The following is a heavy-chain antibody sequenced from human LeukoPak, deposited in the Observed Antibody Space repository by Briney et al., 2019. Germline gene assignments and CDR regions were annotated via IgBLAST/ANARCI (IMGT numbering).Heavy chain of an antibody. Sequence: SETLSLTCAVYGGSFSGYYWSWIRQPPGKGLEWIGEINYSRSTNYNPSLKSRVTISVDTSKNQFSLKLSSVTAADTAVYYCARRSYGSGSYYKRGFDPWGQGTLVTVSS. D-gene: IGHD3-10*01. J-gene: IGHJ5*02. V-gene: IGHV4-34*01. CDR1: GGSFSGYY. CDR3: ARRSYGSGSYYKRGFDP. CDR2: INYSRST.